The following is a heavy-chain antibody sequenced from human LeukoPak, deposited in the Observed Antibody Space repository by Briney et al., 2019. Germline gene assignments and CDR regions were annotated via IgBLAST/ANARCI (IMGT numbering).Heavy chain of an antibody. CDR1: GGSISSGDYY. Sequence: PSETLSLTCTVSGGSISSGDYYWSWIRQPPGKGLEWIGYIYYSGSTYYNPSLKSRVTISVDTSKNQFSLKLSSVTAADTAVCYCARVWYQLLAGWFDPWGQGTLVTVSS. J-gene: IGHJ5*02. D-gene: IGHD2-2*01. CDR3: ARVWYQLLAGWFDP. CDR2: IYYSGST. V-gene: IGHV4-30-4*08.